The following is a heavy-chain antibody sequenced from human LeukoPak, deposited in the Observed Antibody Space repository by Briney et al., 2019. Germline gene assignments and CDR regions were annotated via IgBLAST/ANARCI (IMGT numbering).Heavy chain of an antibody. V-gene: IGHV3-21*01. CDR2: ISSSGSYI. CDR1: GFTFSSYS. CDR3: AREPIYGLNFDY. D-gene: IGHD2/OR15-2a*01. Sequence: PGGSLRLSCAASGFTFSSYSMNWVRQALGKGLEWVSSISSSGSYIYYADSVKGRFTISRDNANKSLYLQLNSLRAEDTAVYFCAREPIYGLNFDYWGQGTLVTVSS. J-gene: IGHJ4*02.